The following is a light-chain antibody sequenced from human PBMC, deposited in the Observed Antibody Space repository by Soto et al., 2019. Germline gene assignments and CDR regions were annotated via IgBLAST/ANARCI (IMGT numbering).Light chain of an antibody. J-gene: IGKJ1*01. CDR3: QQRSDWPWT. Sequence: EIVLTQSPATLSLSPGESVTLSCRASQSIDTYLAWYQQKPGQAPRILIYDASSRATDIPARFSGSGSATEFTLTIDSLGSEDFAVYYCQQRSDWPWTFGQGTKVDIK. V-gene: IGKV3-11*01. CDR2: DAS. CDR1: QSIDTY.